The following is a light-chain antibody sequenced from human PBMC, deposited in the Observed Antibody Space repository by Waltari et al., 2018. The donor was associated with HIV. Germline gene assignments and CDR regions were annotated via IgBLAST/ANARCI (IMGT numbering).Light chain of an antibody. J-gene: IGKJ4*01. CDR1: QSVSSSY. Sequence: PGDRATLSCWASQSVSSSYLAWYQQRPGQAPRLLIYGASNRATGVPARISGSGSGTQFTLTISRMQPEDFALYYCQQYGTSPITFGGGTRVEIK. CDR3: QQYGTSPIT. CDR2: GAS. V-gene: IGKV3-20*01.